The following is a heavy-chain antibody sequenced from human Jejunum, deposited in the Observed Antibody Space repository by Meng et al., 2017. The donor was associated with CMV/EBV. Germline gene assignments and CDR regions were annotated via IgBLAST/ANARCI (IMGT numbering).Heavy chain of an antibody. Sequence: VSGGSIRTAGYSWSWIRQTPGDGLQWIGHIFYSGSTYYNPSLQSRVSISVDTSKNEFSLKLSSVTAADTAIYYCARARRIRGILFDPWGRGTLVTVSS. CDR1: GGSIRTAGYS. D-gene: IGHD3-10*01. CDR3: ARARRIRGILFDP. CDR2: IFYSGST. J-gene: IGHJ5*02. V-gene: IGHV4-30-4*01.